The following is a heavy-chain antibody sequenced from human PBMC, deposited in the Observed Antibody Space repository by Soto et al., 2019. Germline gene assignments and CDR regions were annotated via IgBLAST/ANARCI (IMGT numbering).Heavy chain of an antibody. V-gene: IGHV3-30*18. J-gene: IGHJ4*02. CDR3: AKDRGKRIQLWLFDH. CDR2: ISYDGSNK. D-gene: IGHD5-18*01. Sequence: HPGGSLRLSCAASGFTFSSYGMHWVRQAPGKGLEWVAVISYDGSNKYYADSVKGRFTISRDNSKNTLYLQMNSLRAEDTAVYYCAKDRGKRIQLWLFDHWGQGTLVTVSS. CDR1: GFTFSSYG.